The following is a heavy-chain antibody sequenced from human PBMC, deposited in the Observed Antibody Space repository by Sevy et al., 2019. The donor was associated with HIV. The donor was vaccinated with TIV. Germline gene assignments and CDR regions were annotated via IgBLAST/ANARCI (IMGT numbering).Heavy chain of an antibody. J-gene: IGHJ4*02. Sequence: GGSLRLSCVASGLTFTTTGMSWVRQAPGKGLEWVAGVTSDGATYYADSVRDRFTVSRGNSKNTLYLQLNSLRADDTAVFYCAGGDTTMITDLDYWGQGTLVTVSS. CDR3: AGGDTTMITDLDY. V-gene: IGHV3-23*01. D-gene: IGHD3-16*01. CDR1: GLTFTTTG. CDR2: VTSDGAT.